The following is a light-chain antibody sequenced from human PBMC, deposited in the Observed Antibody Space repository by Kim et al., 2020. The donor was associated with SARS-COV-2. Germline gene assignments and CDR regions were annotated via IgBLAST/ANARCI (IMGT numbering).Light chain of an antibody. CDR2: GDR. J-gene: IGLJ3*02. CDR3: QSFDSSLSASV. V-gene: IGLV1-40*01. CDR1: SSNIGAAYD. Sequence: GVTISCTGNSSNIGAAYDVHWYQQIPGTAPKLLIYGDRRRPSGVPDRFSGSKSGTSASLAITGLQAEDEADYYCQSFDSSLSASVFGGGTQLTVL.